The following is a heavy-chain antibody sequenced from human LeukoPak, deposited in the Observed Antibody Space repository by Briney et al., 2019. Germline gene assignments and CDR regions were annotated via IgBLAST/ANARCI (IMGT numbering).Heavy chain of an antibody. J-gene: IGHJ4*02. V-gene: IGHV4-38-2*02. Sequence: SEALSLTCTVSGYSITRAYNWGWIRQSPEKGLEWIASISHAGDTYYNPSLKSRVTISVDTSKNLFSLTLASVTAPDTAVYFCARGEVGEFDHWGQGTLVTVSS. CDR2: ISHAGDT. CDR3: ARGEVGEFDH. D-gene: IGHD1-26*01. CDR1: GYSITRAYN.